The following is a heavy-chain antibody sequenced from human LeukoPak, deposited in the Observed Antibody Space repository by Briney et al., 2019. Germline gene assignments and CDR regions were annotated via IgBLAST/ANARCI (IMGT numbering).Heavy chain of an antibody. J-gene: IGHJ4*02. CDR2: ISYDGSNK. CDR3: AKSYDCVWGSFGG. Sequence: GRSLRLSCAASGFTFSSYGLHWVRQAPGKGLEWVAVISYDGSNKYYADSVKGRFTISRDNSKNTLYLQMNSLRAEDTAVYYCAKSYDCVWGSFGGWGQGTLVTVSS. V-gene: IGHV3-30*18. D-gene: IGHD3-16*01. CDR1: GFTFSSYG.